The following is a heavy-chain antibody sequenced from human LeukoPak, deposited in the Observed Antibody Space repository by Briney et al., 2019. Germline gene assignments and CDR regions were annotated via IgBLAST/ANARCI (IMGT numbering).Heavy chain of an antibody. Sequence: ASVKISCKVSGYTLTELSMHWVRQAPVKGLEWMGGVGPEDGESIYAQKFQGRVTMTEDTSTDTDYMELSSLRSGDTAVYYCATLNGYDSSGYAYWGQGTLVTVSS. J-gene: IGHJ4*02. CDR2: VGPEDGES. CDR1: GYTLTELS. D-gene: IGHD3-22*01. V-gene: IGHV1-24*01. CDR3: ATLNGYDSSGYAY.